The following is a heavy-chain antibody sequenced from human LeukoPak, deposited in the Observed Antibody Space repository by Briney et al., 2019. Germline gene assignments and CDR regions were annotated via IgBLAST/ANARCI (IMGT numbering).Heavy chain of an antibody. D-gene: IGHD5-12*01. CDR1: GGSISSSSYY. Sequence: SETLSLTCTVPGGSISSSSYYWGWIRQPPGKGLEWIGSIYYSGSTYYNPSLKSRVTISVDTSKNQFSLKLSSVTAADTAVYYCARHGYSGYDWLPGYYYYGMDVWGQGTTVTVSS. CDR2: IYYSGST. CDR3: ARHGYSGYDWLPGYYYYGMDV. J-gene: IGHJ6*02. V-gene: IGHV4-39*01.